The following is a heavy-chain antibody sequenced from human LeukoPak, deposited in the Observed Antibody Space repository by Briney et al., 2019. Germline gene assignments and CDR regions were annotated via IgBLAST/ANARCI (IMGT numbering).Heavy chain of an antibody. D-gene: IGHD3-22*01. CDR3: AKYNYYDSSGYEGFDY. CDR2: IYHSGST. Sequence: SETLSLTCAVSGGSISSSNWWSWVRQPPGKGLEWIGEIYHSGSTNYNPSLKSRVTISVDKSKNQFSLKLSSVTAADTAVYYCAKYNYYDSSGYEGFDYWGQGTLVTVSS. J-gene: IGHJ4*02. V-gene: IGHV4-4*02. CDR1: GGSISSSNW.